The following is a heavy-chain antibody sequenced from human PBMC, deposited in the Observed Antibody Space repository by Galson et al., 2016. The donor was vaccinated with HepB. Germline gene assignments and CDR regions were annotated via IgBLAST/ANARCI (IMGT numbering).Heavy chain of an antibody. CDR3: ARHTRRDGYPD. V-gene: IGHV4-39*01. CDR2: FYYGGST. Sequence: SETLSLTCSVSGGSVNSDQYHWSWIRQPPGKGLEWIGSFYYGGSTYYNASLKSRVTIPVDTSKNQFSLKLSSVTAADTAVYYCARHTRRDGYPDWGQGTLVSVSS. J-gene: IGHJ4*02. CDR1: GGSVNSDQYH. D-gene: IGHD5-24*01.